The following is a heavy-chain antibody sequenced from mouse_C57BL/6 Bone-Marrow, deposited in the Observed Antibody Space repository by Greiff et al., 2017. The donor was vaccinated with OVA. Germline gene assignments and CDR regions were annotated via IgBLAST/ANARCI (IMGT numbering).Heavy chain of an antibody. J-gene: IGHJ4*01. V-gene: IGHV1-81*01. Sequence: QVQLQQSGAELARPGASVKLSCKASGYTFTSYGISWVKQRTGQGLEWIGEIYPRSGNTYYNEKFKGKATLTADKSSSTAYMELRSLTSEDSAVYFCARRRGAYDYGGAMDYWGQGTSVTVSS. D-gene: IGHD2-4*01. CDR3: ARRRGAYDYGGAMDY. CDR1: GYTFTSYG. CDR2: IYPRSGNT.